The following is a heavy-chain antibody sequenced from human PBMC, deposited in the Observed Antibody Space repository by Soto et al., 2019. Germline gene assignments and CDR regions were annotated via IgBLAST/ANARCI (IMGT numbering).Heavy chain of an antibody. CDR1: GFTFSSYS. CDR2: ISSSSSTI. CDR3: ARNGGYDILTGGYYFDY. V-gene: IGHV3-48*02. D-gene: IGHD3-9*01. Sequence: PGGSLRLSCAASGFTFSSYSMNWVRQAPGKGLEWVSYISSSSSTIYYADSVKGRFTISRDNAKNSLYLQMNSLRDEDTAVYYCARNGGYDILTGGYYFDYWGQGTLVTVSS. J-gene: IGHJ4*02.